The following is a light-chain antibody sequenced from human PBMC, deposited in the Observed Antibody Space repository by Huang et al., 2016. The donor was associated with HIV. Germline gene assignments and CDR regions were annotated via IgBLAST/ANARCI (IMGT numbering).Light chain of an antibody. Sequence: DIQMTQSPSSLSASVGDRVTITCRASQGISNSVAWYQQKPGKAPKLLLFGASRLERWVPSRFSGSGSGTDYTLSISSLQPEDFATYYCQQYYNTPYTFGQGTKLEIK. J-gene: IGKJ2*01. CDR3: QQYYNTPYT. V-gene: IGKV1-NL1*01. CDR1: QGISNS. CDR2: GAS.